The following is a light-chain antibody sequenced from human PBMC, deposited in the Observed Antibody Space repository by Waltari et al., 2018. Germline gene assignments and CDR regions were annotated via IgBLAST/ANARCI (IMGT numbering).Light chain of an antibody. CDR1: QSLLHSNGYNY. CDR3: MQALQTPRYT. J-gene: IGKJ2*01. Sequence: DIVMTQSPLSLPVTPGEPASISCSPSQSLLHSNGYNYLDWYLQKPGQSPQLLIYLGSNRASGVPDRFSGSGSGTDFTLKISRVEAEDVGVYYCMQALQTPRYTFGQGTKLEIK. V-gene: IGKV2-28*01. CDR2: LGS.